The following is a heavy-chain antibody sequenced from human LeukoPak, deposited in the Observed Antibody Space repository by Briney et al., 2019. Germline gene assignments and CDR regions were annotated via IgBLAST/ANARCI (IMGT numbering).Heavy chain of an antibody. V-gene: IGHV4-59*01. CDR1: GGSISSYY. D-gene: IGHD3-10*01. CDR3: ARETYYYGGWFDP. CDR2: IYYSGST. J-gene: IGHJ5*02. Sequence: PSETLSLTCTVSGGSISSYYWSWIRQPSGKGLEWIGYIYYSGSTNYNPSLKSRVTISVDTSKNQFSLKLSSVTAADTAVYYCARETYYYGGWFDPWGQGTLVTVSS.